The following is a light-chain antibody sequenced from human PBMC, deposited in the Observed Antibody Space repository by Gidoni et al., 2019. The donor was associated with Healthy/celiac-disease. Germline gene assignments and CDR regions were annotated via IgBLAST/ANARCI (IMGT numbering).Light chain of an antibody. CDR1: QSVSSSY. V-gene: IGKV3-20*01. CDR3: QQYGSSPFT. J-gene: IGKJ3*01. Sequence: ELVLTQSPGTLSLSPGERATLSFRASQSVSSSYLAWYQQKPGQAPRLLIYGASSRATGIPDRFSGSGSGTDFTLTISRLEPEDFAVYYCQQYGSSPFTFGPGTKVDIK. CDR2: GAS.